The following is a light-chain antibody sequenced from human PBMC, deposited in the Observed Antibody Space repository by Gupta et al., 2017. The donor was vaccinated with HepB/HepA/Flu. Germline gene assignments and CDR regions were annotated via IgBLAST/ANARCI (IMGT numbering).Light chain of an antibody. J-gene: IGKJ1*01. CDR2: EAS. CDR1: QSMSSY. V-gene: IGKV3-11*01. Sequence: EIVLTQSPATLSLSPGERATLSCRASQSMSSYLAWYQQKPGQAPRLLIYEASNRATGIPARFSGSGSGTDCTLTISSLEPEDFAVEYCQQRSHGSPLNFGRGTKVEIK. CDR3: QQRSHGSPLN.